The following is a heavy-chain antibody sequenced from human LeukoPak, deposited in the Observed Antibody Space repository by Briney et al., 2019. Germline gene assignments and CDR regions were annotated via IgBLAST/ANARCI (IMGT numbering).Heavy chain of an antibody. J-gene: IGHJ5*02. CDR1: GGSISSYY. CDR3: ARGYCSSTSCYGGVNWFDP. V-gene: IGHV4-59*01. D-gene: IGHD2-2*01. Sequence: SETLSLTCTVSGGSISSYYWSWIRQPPGKGLEWIGYIYYSGSTNYNPSLKSRVTISVDTSKNQFSLKLSSVTAADTAVYYCARGYCSSTSCYGGVNWFDPWGQGTLVTVSS. CDR2: IYYSGST.